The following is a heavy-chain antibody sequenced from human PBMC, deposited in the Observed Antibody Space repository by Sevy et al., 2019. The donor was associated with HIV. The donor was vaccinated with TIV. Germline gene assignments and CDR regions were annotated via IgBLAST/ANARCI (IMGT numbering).Heavy chain of an antibody. CDR2: IIPIFGTA. J-gene: IGHJ5*02. CDR3: ARVAGTGWFDP. D-gene: IGHD3-10*01. Sequence: ASVKVSCKASRGTFSSYAISWVRQAPGQGLEWMGGIIPIFGTANYAQRFQGRVTITADKSTSTAYMELSSLRSEDTAVYYCARVAGTGWFDPWGQGTLVTVSS. CDR1: RGTFSSYA. V-gene: IGHV1-69*06.